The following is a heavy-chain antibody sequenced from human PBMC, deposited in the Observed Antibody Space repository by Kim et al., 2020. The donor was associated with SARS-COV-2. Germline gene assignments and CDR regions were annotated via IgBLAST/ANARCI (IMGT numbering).Heavy chain of an antibody. CDR3: AKDRRSSSFHGIDV. D-gene: IGHD6-13*01. Sequence: ADSVRGRVTISRDNTENTLYLQMNSLRAEDTAVYYCAKDRRSSSFHGIDVWGQGTTVTVSS. V-gene: IGHV3-23*01. J-gene: IGHJ6*02.